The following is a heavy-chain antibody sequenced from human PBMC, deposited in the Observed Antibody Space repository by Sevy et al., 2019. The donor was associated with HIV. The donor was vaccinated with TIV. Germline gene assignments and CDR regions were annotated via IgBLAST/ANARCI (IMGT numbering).Heavy chain of an antibody. V-gene: IGHV3-74*01. J-gene: IGHJ3*02. D-gene: IGHD3-10*01. Sequence: GGSLRLSCAASGFTFSTYWMHWARQVPGKGLVWVSRINSDGSNTNYADSVKGRFTTSRDNAKNTVYLQMNSLRADDTALYFCGREMISMVPGVPDAFDIWGHGTMVTVSS. CDR2: INSDGSNT. CDR3: GREMISMVPGVPDAFDI. CDR1: GFTFSTYW.